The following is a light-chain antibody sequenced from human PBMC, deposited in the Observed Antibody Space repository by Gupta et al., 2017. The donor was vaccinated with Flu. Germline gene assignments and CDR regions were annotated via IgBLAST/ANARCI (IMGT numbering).Light chain of an antibody. CDR1: QSVLYSSNNKNY. CDR3: QQYYSTPYT. CDR2: WAS. J-gene: IGKJ2*01. V-gene: IGKV4-1*01. Sequence: DTVMTQSPDSLAVSLGERVTINCKSSQSVLYSSNNKNYLAWYQQKPGQPPKLLIYWASTRESGVPDRFSGSGSGTDFTLTISSLQAEDVAVYYCQQYYSTPYTFGQGTKLEIK.